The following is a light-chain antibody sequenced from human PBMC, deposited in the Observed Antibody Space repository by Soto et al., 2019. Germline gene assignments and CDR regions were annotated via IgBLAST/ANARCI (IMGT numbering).Light chain of an antibody. CDR2: GAS. CDR1: QSVSND. Sequence: EMVLTQSPGTLSLSPGDRATLSCRASQSVSNDYLAWFQQKPGQTPRLLIYGASTRATGVPARFSGSGSGTEFTLTISSLQSEDFAVYFCQQYNNWPRTFGQGTRLEIK. J-gene: IGKJ5*01. CDR3: QQYNNWPRT. V-gene: IGKV3-15*01.